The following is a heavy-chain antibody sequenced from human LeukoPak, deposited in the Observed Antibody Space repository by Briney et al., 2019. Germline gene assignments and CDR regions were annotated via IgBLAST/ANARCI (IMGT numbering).Heavy chain of an antibody. CDR1: GYTSTSYA. Sequence: ASVKVSCKASGYTSTSYAMHWVRQAPGQRLEWMGWINAGNGNTKYSQKFQGRVTITRDTSASTAYMELSSLRSEDTAVYYCARAPSGYCSGGSCYSSWFDPWGQGTLVTVSS. CDR3: ARAPSGYCSGGSCYSSWFDP. J-gene: IGHJ5*02. D-gene: IGHD2-15*01. V-gene: IGHV1-3*01. CDR2: INAGNGNT.